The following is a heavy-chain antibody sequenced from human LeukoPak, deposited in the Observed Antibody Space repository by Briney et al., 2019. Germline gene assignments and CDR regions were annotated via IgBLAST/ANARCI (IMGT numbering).Heavy chain of an antibody. CDR1: GGSISSGDYY. Sequence: SETLSLTCTVSGGSISSGDYYWSWIRQPPGKGLEWIGYIYYSGSTYYNPSLKSRVTISVDKSKNQFSLKLSSVTAADTAVYYCARTQTGTTSGAGWFDPWGQGTLVTVSS. V-gene: IGHV4-30-4*08. CDR2: IYYSGST. J-gene: IGHJ5*02. CDR3: ARTQTGTTSGAGWFDP. D-gene: IGHD1-1*01.